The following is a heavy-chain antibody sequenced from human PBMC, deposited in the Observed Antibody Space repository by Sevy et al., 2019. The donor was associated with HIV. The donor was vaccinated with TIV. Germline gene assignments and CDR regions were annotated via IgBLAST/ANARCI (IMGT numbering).Heavy chain of an antibody. Sequence: SLRLSCTASGFTFDDYAMSWFRQAPGKGLEWVAFITRNSYEAYGGTREYAASVKGRFTISRDDSKSIAYLQMNSPKTEDTAMYYCSRALATAVTPEYYFDYWGQGTLVTVSS. J-gene: IGHJ4*02. CDR2: ITRNSYEAYGGTR. CDR3: SRALATAVTPEYYFDY. CDR1: GFTFDDYA. V-gene: IGHV3-49*03. D-gene: IGHD2-15*01.